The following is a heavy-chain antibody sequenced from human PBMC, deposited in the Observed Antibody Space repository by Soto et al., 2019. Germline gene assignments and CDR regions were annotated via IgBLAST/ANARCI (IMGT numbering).Heavy chain of an antibody. CDR3: AKGVAGSTSPFDY. CDR2: ISTSGAST. D-gene: IGHD2-2*01. Sequence: EVQLLESGGDLVQPGGSLRLSCAASGFTFSSYAMTWVRQAQGKGLEWVSGISTSGASTYYADSVKGRFTISRDNSKDTLYLQMNSLRAEDTAIYYCAKGVAGSTSPFDYWGQGTLVTVSS. J-gene: IGHJ4*02. V-gene: IGHV3-23*01. CDR1: GFTFSSYA.